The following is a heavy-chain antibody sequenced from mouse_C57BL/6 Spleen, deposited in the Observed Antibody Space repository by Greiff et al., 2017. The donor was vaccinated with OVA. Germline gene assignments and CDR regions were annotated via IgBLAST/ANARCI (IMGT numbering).Heavy chain of an antibody. V-gene: IGHV1-26*01. CDR2: INPNNGGT. J-gene: IGHJ4*01. D-gene: IGHD1-1*01. CDR3: ARRVVVEDYAMDY. Sequence: EVQLQQSGPELVKPGASVKISCKASGYTFTDYYMNWVKQSHGKSLEWIGDINPNNGGTSYNQKFKGKATLTVDKSSSTAYMELRSLTSEDSAVYYCARRVVVEDYAMDYWGQGTSVTVSS. CDR1: GYTFTDYY.